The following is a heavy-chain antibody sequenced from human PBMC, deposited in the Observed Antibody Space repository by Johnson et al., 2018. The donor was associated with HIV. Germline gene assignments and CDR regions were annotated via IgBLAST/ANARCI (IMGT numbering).Heavy chain of an antibody. CDR1: GFTFRDYY. Sequence: QVQLVESGGGLVQPGGSLRLSCVVSGFTFRDYYMSWIRQAPGKGLEWVSYISSSGTTIYYADSVKGRFTISRDNVKNSLYLQMNSLRAEDTAVYYCARVPRGTPSSSWGQGTKVTVSS. CDR2: ISSSGTTI. D-gene: IGHD1-1*01. V-gene: IGHV3-11*04. J-gene: IGHJ3*01. CDR3: ARVPRGTPSSS.